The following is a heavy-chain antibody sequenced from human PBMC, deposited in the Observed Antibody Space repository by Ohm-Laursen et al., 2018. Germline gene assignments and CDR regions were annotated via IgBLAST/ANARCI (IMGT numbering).Heavy chain of an antibody. CDR1: GFTFSSYA. Sequence: SLRLSCAASGFTFSSYAMSWVRQAPGKGLECVSGISRSGVSTFYADSVKGRFTISRDNAKNTLYLQMNSLRAEDTAVYYCAKDRVHYYDSTAYYPPVVLDYWGQGTLVTVSS. J-gene: IGHJ4*02. CDR3: AKDRVHYYDSTAYYPPVVLDY. V-gene: IGHV3-23*01. CDR2: ISRSGVST. D-gene: IGHD3-22*01.